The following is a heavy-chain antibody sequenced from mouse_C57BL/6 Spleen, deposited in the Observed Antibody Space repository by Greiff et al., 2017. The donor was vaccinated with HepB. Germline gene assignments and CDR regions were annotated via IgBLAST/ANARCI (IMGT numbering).Heavy chain of an antibody. J-gene: IGHJ4*01. Sequence: EVQGVESGGGLVKPGGSLKLSCAASGFTFSSYAMSWVRQTPEKRLEWVATISDGGSYTYYPDNVKGRFTISRDNAKNNLYLQMSHLKSEDTAIYYCARDDSSYGDAMDYWGQGTSVTVSS. CDR2: ISDGGSYT. D-gene: IGHD1-1*01. CDR1: GFTFSSYA. CDR3: ARDDSSYGDAMDY. V-gene: IGHV5-4*01.